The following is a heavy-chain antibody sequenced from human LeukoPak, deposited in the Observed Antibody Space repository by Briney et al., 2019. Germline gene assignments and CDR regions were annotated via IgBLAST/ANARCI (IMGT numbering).Heavy chain of an antibody. CDR3: ATDVNQYYYGSGCYSPY. CDR1: GYTLTKLS. Sequence: ASVKVSCKGSGYTLTKLSMHWVRQAPGKGVEGMGGFDPEDGETIYAQKFQGRVTMTEDTSTDTAYMELSSLRSEDTAVYYCATDVNQYYYGSGCYSPYWGQGTLVTVSS. V-gene: IGHV1-24*01. D-gene: IGHD3-10*01. J-gene: IGHJ4*02. CDR2: FDPEDGET.